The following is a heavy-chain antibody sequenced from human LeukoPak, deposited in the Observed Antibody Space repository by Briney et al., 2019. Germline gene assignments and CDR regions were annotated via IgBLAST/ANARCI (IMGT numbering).Heavy chain of an antibody. CDR3: ARAREDRGYCSGGSCYHFDY. CDR2: ISSSSSYI. CDR1: GFTFSSYS. Sequence: GGSLRLSCAASGFTFSSYSMNWVRQAPGKGLEWVSSISSSSSYIYYADSVKGRFTISRDNAKNSLYLQMNSLRAEDTAVYYCARAREDRGYCSGGSCYHFDYWGQGTLVTVSS. V-gene: IGHV3-21*01. J-gene: IGHJ4*02. D-gene: IGHD2-15*01.